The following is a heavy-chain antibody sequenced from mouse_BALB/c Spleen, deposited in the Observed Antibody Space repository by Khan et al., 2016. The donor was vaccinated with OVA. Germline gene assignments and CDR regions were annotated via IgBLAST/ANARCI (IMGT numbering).Heavy chain of an antibody. CDR1: GYTFSSYY. CDR3: TRAGYGSFAY. Sequence: QVQLKQSGAELVKPGASVKLSCKASGYTFSSYYMYWVKQRPGQGLEWIGEINPNNGGTNFNATFKSKAALTVDKSSTTAYMQLSSLTSEDSAVDYCTRAGYGSFAYWGQGTLVTVST. V-gene: IGHV1S81*02. J-gene: IGHJ3*01. D-gene: IGHD2-2*01. CDR2: INPNNGGT.